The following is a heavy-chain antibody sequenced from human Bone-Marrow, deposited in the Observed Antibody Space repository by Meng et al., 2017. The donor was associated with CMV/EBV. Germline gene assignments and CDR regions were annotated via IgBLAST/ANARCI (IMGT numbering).Heavy chain of an antibody. CDR2: MNPNSGNT. CDR3: ARGGITMVRGVIYWFDP. Sequence: TFTSYDINWGRQATGQGLEWMGWMNPNSGNTGYAQKFQGRVTMTRNTSISTAYMELSSLRSEDTAVYYCARGGITMVRGVIYWFDPWGQGTLVTVSS. CDR1: TFTSYD. V-gene: IGHV1-8*01. J-gene: IGHJ5*02. D-gene: IGHD3-10*01.